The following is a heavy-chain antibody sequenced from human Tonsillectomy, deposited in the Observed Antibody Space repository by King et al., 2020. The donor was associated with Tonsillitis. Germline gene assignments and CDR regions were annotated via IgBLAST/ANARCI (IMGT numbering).Heavy chain of an antibody. Sequence: QLQESGPGLVKPSETLSLTCTVSGGSISSSSYYWGWIRQPPGKGLEWIGSIYYSGSTYYNPSLKSRVTISVNTSKTQFSLKLSSVTAADTCVYYCASRGAVAGKRGFDYWGQGTLVTVSS. J-gene: IGHJ4*02. CDR1: GGSISSSSYY. V-gene: IGHV4-39*01. D-gene: IGHD6-19*01. CDR3: ASRGAVAGKRGFDY. CDR2: IYYSGST.